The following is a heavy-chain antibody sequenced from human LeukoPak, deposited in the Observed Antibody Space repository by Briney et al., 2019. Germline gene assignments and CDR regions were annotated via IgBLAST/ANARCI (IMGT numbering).Heavy chain of an antibody. Sequence: SETLSPTCTVSGGSISSYYWSWIRQPPGKGLEWIGYIYYSGSTNYNPSLKSRVTISVDTSKNQFSLKLSSVTAADTSVYYCARGVRDPTYYYDSSGSYYFDYWGQGTLVTVSS. CDR3: ARGVRDPTYYYDSSGSYYFDY. CDR1: GGSISSYY. CDR2: IYYSGST. J-gene: IGHJ4*02. V-gene: IGHV4-59*01. D-gene: IGHD3-22*01.